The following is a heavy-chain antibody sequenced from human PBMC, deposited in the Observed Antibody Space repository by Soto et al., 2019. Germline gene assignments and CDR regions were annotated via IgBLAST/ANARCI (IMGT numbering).Heavy chain of an antibody. V-gene: IGHV3-23*01. Sequence: PGGSLRLSCAASGFTFSSYAMSWVRQAPGKGLEWVSAISGSGGSTYYADSVKGRFTISRDNSKNTLYLQMNSLRAEDTAVYYCAKGWGRGYYLTPSGDYWGQGTLVTVSS. J-gene: IGHJ4*02. CDR3: AKGWGRGYYLTPSGDY. CDR2: ISGSGGST. CDR1: GFTFSSYA. D-gene: IGHD3-3*01.